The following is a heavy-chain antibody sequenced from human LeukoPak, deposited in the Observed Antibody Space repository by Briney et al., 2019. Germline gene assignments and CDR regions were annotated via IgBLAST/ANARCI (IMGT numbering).Heavy chain of an antibody. V-gene: IGHV3-30-3*01. Sequence: GRSLRLSCAASGFTFSSYAMHWVRQAPGKGLEWVAVISYDGSNKYYADSVRGRFTISRDNSANMLYLHMNSLRVEDTAVYYCARHPEYCTGGDCYFYFDYWGQGTRVIVSS. J-gene: IGHJ4*02. CDR3: ARHPEYCTGGDCYFYFDY. CDR1: GFTFSSYA. CDR2: ISYDGSNK. D-gene: IGHD2-8*02.